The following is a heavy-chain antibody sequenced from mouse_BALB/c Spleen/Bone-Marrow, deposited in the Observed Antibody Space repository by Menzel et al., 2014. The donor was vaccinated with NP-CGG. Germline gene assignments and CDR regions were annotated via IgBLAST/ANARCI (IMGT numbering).Heavy chain of an antibody. V-gene: IGHV4-1*02. CDR3: ARLGYYGTMDY. D-gene: IGHD1-1*01. Sequence: EVKLVESGGGLVQPGGSLKLSCAASGFDSSGYWMSWVRQAPGKGLEWIGEINPDSSTINYTPSLKDKFIISRDNAKNTLYLQMSRVRSEDTALYYCARLGYYGTMDYWGQGTSVTVSS. CDR2: INPDSSTI. J-gene: IGHJ4*01. CDR1: GFDSSGYW.